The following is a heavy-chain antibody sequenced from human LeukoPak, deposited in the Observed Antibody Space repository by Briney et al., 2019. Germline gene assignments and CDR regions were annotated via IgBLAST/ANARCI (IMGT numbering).Heavy chain of an antibody. CDR3: AREVSPYFDY. D-gene: IGHD6-6*01. CDR2: IHYSGST. V-gene: IGHV4-39*07. CDR1: GGSISSSSYY. J-gene: IGHJ4*02. Sequence: SETLSLTCTVSGGSISSSSYYWGWIRQPPGKGLEWIGSIHYSGSTYYNPSLKSRVTMSVDTSKNQFSLKLSSVTAADTAVYYRAREVSPYFDYWGQGTLVTVSS.